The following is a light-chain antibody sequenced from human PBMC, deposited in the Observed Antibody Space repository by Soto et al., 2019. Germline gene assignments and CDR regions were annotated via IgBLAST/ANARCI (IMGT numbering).Light chain of an antibody. CDR3: QQYGSSPPYT. V-gene: IGKV3-20*01. Sequence: EIVLTQSPGTLSLSPGERATLSCRASQSVSSRYLAWYQQQPGQAPSLLIYAASSRAPGIPDRFSGSGSGTEYTLTISRLEPQDFAVYYCQQYGSSPPYTFGQGTKLEIK. CDR2: AAS. CDR1: QSVSSRY. J-gene: IGKJ2*01.